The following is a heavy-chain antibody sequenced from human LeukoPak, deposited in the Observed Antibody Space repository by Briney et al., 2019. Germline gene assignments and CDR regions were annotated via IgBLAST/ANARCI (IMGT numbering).Heavy chain of an antibody. V-gene: IGHV3-23*01. CDR1: GFTFSSYA. CDR2: ISGSGGST. Sequence: GGSLRLSCAASGFTFSSYAMSWVCQAPGKGLEWVSAISGSGGSTYYADSVKGRFTISRDNSKNTLYLQMNSPRAEDTAVYYCAKHPSYGDYSPIDQMTAFDYWGQGTLVTVSS. D-gene: IGHD4-17*01. CDR3: AKHPSYGDYSPIDQMTAFDY. J-gene: IGHJ4*02.